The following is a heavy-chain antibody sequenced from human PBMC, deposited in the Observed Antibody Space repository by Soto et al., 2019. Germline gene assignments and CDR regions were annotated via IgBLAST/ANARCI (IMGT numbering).Heavy chain of an antibody. CDR2: IIPIFGTT. CDR1: RGTFSSYA. J-gene: IGHJ4*02. CDR3: ARVYDSSGNYYYYFDY. Sequence: SVKVSCKASRGTFSSYAMSWVRQAPGQGLEWMGGIIPIFGTTNYAQKFQGRFTITADESTSTAYMELSSLRSEDTAVYYCARVYDSSGNYYYYFDYWGQGTLVTVSS. V-gene: IGHV1-69*13. D-gene: IGHD3-22*01.